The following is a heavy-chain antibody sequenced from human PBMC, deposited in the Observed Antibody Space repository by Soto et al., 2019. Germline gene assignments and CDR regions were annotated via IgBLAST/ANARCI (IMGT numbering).Heavy chain of an antibody. CDR3: ARDRGGYSGYDLQLNWFDP. CDR1: GYTFTSYA. CDR2: INAGNGNT. Sequence: GASVKVSCKASGYTFTSYAMHWVRQAPGQRLEWMGWINAGNGNTKYSQKFQGRVTITRDTSASTAYMELSSLRSEDTAVYYCARDRGGYSGYDLQLNWFDPWGQGTLVTVSS. V-gene: IGHV1-3*01. J-gene: IGHJ5*02. D-gene: IGHD5-12*01.